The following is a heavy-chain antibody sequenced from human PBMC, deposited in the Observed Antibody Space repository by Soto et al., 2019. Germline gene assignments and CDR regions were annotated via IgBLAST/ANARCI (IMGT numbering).Heavy chain of an antibody. J-gene: IGHJ4*02. V-gene: IGHV4-39*01. CDR1: GGSISSSSYY. D-gene: IGHD3-22*01. Sequence: PSETLSLTCTVSGGSISSSSYYWGWIRQPPGKGLEWIGSIYYSGSTYYNPSLKSRVTISVDTSKNQFSLKLSSVTAADTAVYYCARLSLNYYDSSGYYYYFDYWRQGTLVTVSS. CDR3: ARLSLNYYDSSGYYYYFDY. CDR2: IYYSGST.